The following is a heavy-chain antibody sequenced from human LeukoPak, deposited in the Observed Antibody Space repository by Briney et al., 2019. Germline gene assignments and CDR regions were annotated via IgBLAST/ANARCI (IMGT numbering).Heavy chain of an antibody. V-gene: IGHV4-39*01. CDR3: ARHVGRLTTETSFDP. Sequence: SETLSLTCSVSGGSIRGHDYYWGWIRQSPGKGLTWIGSVYYGGSTYYNPSLRSRVTMSIDTSKNQFSLMLRSVTAADSALYFCARHVGRLTTETSFDPWGQGTLVTVSS. CDR2: VYYGGST. D-gene: IGHD4-11*01. CDR1: GGSIRGHDYY. J-gene: IGHJ5*02.